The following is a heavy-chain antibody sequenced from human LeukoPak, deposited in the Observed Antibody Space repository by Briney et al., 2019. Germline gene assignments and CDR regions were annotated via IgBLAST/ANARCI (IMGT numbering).Heavy chain of an antibody. J-gene: IGHJ3*02. Sequence: ASVKVSCKASGYTFTSYYMHWVRQAPGQGLEWMGIINPSDGGTSYAQKFQGRVTMTRDTSTSTLYMDLSSLRSEDTAVYYCARVSNGWYRIDAFDTWGKGKRVTSLQ. D-gene: IGHD6-13*01. V-gene: IGHV1-46*01. CDR3: ARVSNGWYRIDAFDT. CDR1: GYTFTSYY. CDR2: INPSDGGT.